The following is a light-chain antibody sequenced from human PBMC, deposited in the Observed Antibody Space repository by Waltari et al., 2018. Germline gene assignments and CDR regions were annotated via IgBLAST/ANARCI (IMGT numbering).Light chain of an antibody. CDR2: QGT. CDR3: CSYAGTWL. J-gene: IGLJ3*02. V-gene: IGLV2-23*01. CDR1: NNDVGTYDL. Sequence: QSALTQPASMSASPGQSITISCTATNNDVGTYDLVSWYQQPPGRAPKLLISQGTKRPSEFSGRFSGSKSADTASLTISGLQPEDEADYYCCSYAGTWLFGGGTKVTVL.